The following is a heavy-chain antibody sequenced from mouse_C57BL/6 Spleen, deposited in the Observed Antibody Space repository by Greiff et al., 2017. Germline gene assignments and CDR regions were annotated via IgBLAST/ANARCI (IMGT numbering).Heavy chain of an antibody. D-gene: IGHD2-4*01. CDR2: IDPEDGDT. CDR3: TTQDVSEHGLRRGYYFDY. Sequence: EVQLQQSGAELVRPGASVKLSCTASGFTFTDYYMHWVKQRPEQGLEWIGKIDPEDGDTEYDPKFQGKATMTADTSSSTAYLQLSSLTSEDTAVYYCTTQDVSEHGLRRGYYFDYWGQGTTLTVSS. V-gene: IGHV14-1*01. J-gene: IGHJ2*01. CDR1: GFTFTDYY.